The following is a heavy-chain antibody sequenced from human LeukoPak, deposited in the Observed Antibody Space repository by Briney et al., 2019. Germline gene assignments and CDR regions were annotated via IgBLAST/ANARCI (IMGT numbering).Heavy chain of an antibody. CDR3: ARDTNYDFWSGYSGFSDYGMDV. Sequence: SQTLSLTCTVSGGSISSGGYYWRWIRQHPGKGLEWIGYIYYSGSTYYNPSLKSRVTISVDTSKNQFSLKLSSVTAADTAVYYCARDTNYDFWSGYSGFSDYGMDVWGQGTTVTVSS. CDR1: GGSISSGGYY. J-gene: IGHJ6*02. D-gene: IGHD3-3*01. CDR2: IYYSGST. V-gene: IGHV4-31*03.